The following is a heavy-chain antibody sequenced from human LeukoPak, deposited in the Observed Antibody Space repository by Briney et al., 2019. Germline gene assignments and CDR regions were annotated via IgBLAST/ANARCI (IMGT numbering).Heavy chain of an antibody. Sequence: SGTLSLTCAVSGGSISSSNWWSWVRQPPGKGLEWIGEFNHNGITSYNPSLKSRVTISIDTSKNQFSLKLNSVTAADTAVYYCARGNRRLGYYGSGSRLPFDSWGQGTLVTVSS. CDR2: FNHNGIT. D-gene: IGHD3-10*01. V-gene: IGHV4-4*02. CDR3: ARGNRRLGYYGSGSRLPFDS. CDR1: GGSISSSNW. J-gene: IGHJ4*02.